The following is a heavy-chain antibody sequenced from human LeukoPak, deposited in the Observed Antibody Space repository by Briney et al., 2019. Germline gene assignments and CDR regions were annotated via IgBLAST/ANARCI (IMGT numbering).Heavy chain of an antibody. V-gene: IGHV1-2*02. J-gene: IGHJ4*02. CDR1: GYTFTGYY. D-gene: IGHD3-16*01. CDR3: ARVNLRWAARFDY. CDR2: INPKRGGT. Sequence: SVKVSCKASGYTFTGYYMHWVRQAPGQGLEWMGWINPKRGGTNYAQKFQGRVTMTRDTSISTAYMELSRLRSDDTAVYYCARVNLRWAARFDYWGQGTLVTVSS.